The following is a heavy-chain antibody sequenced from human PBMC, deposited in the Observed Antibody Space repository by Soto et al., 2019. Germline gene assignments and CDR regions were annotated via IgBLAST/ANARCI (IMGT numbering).Heavy chain of an antibody. J-gene: IGHJ6*02. Sequence: EVQLVESGGGLVQPGGSLRLSCAASGFTVSSNYMSWVRQAPGKGLEWVSVIKNGGSTYYADSVKGRFTITRDNSKNTLYLQMNSLRAEDTAVYYSARDRTPTGMDVWGQGTTVTVSS. CDR2: IKNGGST. V-gene: IGHV3-66*01. CDR3: ARDRTPTGMDV. CDR1: GFTVSSNY.